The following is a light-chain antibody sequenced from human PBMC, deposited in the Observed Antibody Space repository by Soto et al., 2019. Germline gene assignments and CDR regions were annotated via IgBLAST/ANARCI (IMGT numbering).Light chain of an antibody. V-gene: IGKV1-39*01. CDR2: DAS. Sequence: DIQLTQSPSFLSASIGDRVTITCRASQGISNYLAWYQQKPGKAPRLLIYDASTLQSGVPSRFSGSRSGSDFTLTISSLQPEDFATYYCQQSYSTPRTFGQGTKLEVK. CDR3: QQSYSTPRT. J-gene: IGKJ2*01. CDR1: QGISNY.